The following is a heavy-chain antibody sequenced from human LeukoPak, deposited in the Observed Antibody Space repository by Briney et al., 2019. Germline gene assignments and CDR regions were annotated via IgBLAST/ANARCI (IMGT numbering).Heavy chain of an antibody. V-gene: IGHV4-34*01. D-gene: IGHD6-13*01. Sequence: SETLSLTCAVYGGSFSGYYWSWIRQPPGKGLEWIWEINHSGSTNYNPSLKSRVTISVDTSKNQFSLKLSSVTAADTAVYYCARERKYSSSPNWFEPWGQGTLVTVSS. CDR1: GGSFSGYY. CDR2: INHSGST. J-gene: IGHJ5*02. CDR3: ARERKYSSSPNWFEP.